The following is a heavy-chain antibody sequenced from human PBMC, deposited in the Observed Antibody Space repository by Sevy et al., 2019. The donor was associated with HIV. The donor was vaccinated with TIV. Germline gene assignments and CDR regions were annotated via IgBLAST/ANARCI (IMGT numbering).Heavy chain of an antibody. V-gene: IGHV3-9*01. D-gene: IGHD3-9*01. Sequence: GGSLRLSCAASGFTFDDYAMHWVRQAPGKGLEWVSGISWNSGSIGYADSVKGRFTISRDNAKNSLYLQMNSLRAEDTALYYCAKEYSGGITIYGDFDYWGQGTLVTVSS. J-gene: IGHJ4*02. CDR1: GFTFDDYA. CDR2: ISWNSGSI. CDR3: AKEYSGGITIYGDFDY.